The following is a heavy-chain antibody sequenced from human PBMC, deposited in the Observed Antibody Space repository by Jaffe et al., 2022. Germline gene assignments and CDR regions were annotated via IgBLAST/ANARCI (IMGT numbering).Heavy chain of an antibody. V-gene: IGHV4-39*01. Sequence: QLQLQESGPGLVKPSETLSLTCTVSGGSISSSSYYWGWIRQPPGKGLEWIGSIYYSGSTYYNPSLKSRVTISVDTSKNQFSLKLSSVTAADTAVYYCARHFGVELEWLSQYYFDYWGQGTLVTVSS. CDR3: ARHFGVELEWLSQYYFDY. CDR1: GGSISSSSYY. D-gene: IGHD3-3*01. J-gene: IGHJ4*02. CDR2: IYYSGST.